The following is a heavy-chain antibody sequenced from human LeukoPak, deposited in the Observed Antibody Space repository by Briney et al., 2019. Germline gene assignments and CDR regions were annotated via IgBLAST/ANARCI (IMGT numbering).Heavy chain of an antibody. CDR3: AKSDYYGRSGHRSAFEF. Sequence: GGTLRLSCAASGFPFSSYAMSWVRHAPGKGLEWVLAVSVSGGTTYYAAPVRGRFPIPRDNSKNTLYLQMNSLRAEDTAVYYSAKSDYYGRSGHRSAFEFWYQGTGVLVSA. D-gene: IGHD3-22*01. V-gene: IGHV3-23*01. CDR1: GFPFSSYA. J-gene: IGHJ4*02. CDR2: VSVSGGTT.